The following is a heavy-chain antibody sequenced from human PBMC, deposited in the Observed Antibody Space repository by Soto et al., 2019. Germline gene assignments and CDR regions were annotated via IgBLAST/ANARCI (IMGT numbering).Heavy chain of an antibody. D-gene: IGHD5-12*01. CDR3: VRDIVAAGSFLYFDY. CDR2: MNQDGSER. V-gene: IGHV3-7*05. Sequence: GGSLRHPCAASGFTFRNYYMTWVRQAPGEGLEWVANMNQDGSERYYADSVKGRFIISRDNAENSLYLEVSSLRADDTAIYYCVRDIVAAGSFLYFDYWGQGTLVTVSS. J-gene: IGHJ4*02. CDR1: GFTFRNYY.